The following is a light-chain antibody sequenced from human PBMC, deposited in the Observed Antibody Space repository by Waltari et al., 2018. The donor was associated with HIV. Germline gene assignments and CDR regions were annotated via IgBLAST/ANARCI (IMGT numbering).Light chain of an antibody. J-gene: IGKJ5*01. CDR1: QSVLYSSNNKNY. CDR2: WAS. Sequence: DIVMTQSPDSLAVSLGERATINCKSSQSVLYSSNNKNYLAWYQQKSGQPPKLLISWASTRESGVPDRFSGSGSGTDFTLTISSLQAEDVAVYYCQQHYDSPITLGQGTRLEIK. CDR3: QQHYDSPIT. V-gene: IGKV4-1*01.